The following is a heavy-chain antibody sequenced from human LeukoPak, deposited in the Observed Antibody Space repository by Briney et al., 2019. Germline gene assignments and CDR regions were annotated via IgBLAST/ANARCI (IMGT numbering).Heavy chain of an antibody. V-gene: IGHV3-30*03. CDR1: GFTFSSYW. Sequence: TGGSLRLSCAASGFTFSSYWMHWVRQAPGKGLEWVAVISYDGSNKYYADSVKGRFTISRDNSKNTLYLQMNSLRAEDTAVYYCARESYSGYDPNWFDPWGQGTLVTVSS. D-gene: IGHD5-12*01. J-gene: IGHJ5*02. CDR2: ISYDGSNK. CDR3: ARESYSGYDPNWFDP.